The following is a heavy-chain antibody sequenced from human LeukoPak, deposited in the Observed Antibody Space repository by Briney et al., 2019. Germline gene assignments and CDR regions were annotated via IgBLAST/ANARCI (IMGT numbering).Heavy chain of an antibody. Sequence: GGSLRLSCAASGFTFSSYAMSWVRQAPGKGLEWVSAISGSGGSTYYADSVKGRFTISRDNSKDTPYLQMNSLRAEDTAVYYCAKEPTVTTGTYYYYMDVWGKGTTVTVSS. D-gene: IGHD4-11*01. CDR3: AKEPTVTTGTYYYYMDV. J-gene: IGHJ6*03. CDR2: ISGSGGST. V-gene: IGHV3-23*01. CDR1: GFTFSSYA.